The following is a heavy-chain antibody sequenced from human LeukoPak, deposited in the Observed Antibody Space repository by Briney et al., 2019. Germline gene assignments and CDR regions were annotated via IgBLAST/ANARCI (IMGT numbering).Heavy chain of an antibody. CDR1: GGSITNYY. D-gene: IGHD5-12*01. J-gene: IGHJ3*02. Sequence: SETLSLTCTVSGGSITNYYWSWIRQPPGKGLEWIAFIFYNGNTNYNPSLKSRVTISVDTSKSQFSLRLTSVTAADTAVYYCARSAGVWIHAFDIWGQGTMVTVSA. V-gene: IGHV4-59*01. CDR3: ARSAGVWIHAFDI. CDR2: IFYNGNT.